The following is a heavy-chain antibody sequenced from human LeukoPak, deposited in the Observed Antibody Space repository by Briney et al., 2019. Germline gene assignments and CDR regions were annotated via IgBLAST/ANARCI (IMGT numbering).Heavy chain of an antibody. CDR1: GISLSNYG. Sequence: GGSLRLSCAVSGISLSNYGMSWVRQAPGKGLEWVTSISDSDGRTNYGDSVKGRFTISRDNPKNTLYLQMNSLRAEDTAVYFCAKRGVVIRVILVGFHKEAYYFDSWGQGALVTVSS. CDR3: AKRGVVIRVILVGFHKEAYYFDS. J-gene: IGHJ4*02. D-gene: IGHD3-22*01. V-gene: IGHV3-23*01. CDR2: ISDSDGRT.